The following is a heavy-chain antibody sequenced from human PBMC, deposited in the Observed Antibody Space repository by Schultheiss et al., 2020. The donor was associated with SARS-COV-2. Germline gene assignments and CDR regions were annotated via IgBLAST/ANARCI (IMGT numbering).Heavy chain of an antibody. Sequence: SETLSLTCTVSGGSVSSGSYYWSWIRQPAGKGLEWIGEINHSGSTNYNPSLKSRVTISVDTSKNQFSLKLSSVTAADTAVYYCAIAAAGTMYRFDPWGQGTLVTVSS. V-gene: IGHV4-61*10. CDR2: INHSGST. CDR3: AIAAAGTMYRFDP. D-gene: IGHD6-13*01. CDR1: GGSVSSGSYY. J-gene: IGHJ5*02.